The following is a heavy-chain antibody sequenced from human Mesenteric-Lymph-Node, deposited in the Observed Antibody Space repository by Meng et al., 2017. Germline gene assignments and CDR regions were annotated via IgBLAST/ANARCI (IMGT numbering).Heavy chain of an antibody. J-gene: IGHJ4*02. D-gene: IGHD3-16*01. CDR2: ISYDGSNK. Sequence: GQLWGSGGGVVQPGRSLRLSCAASGFTFSSYAMHWVRQAPGKGLEWVAVISYDGSNKYYADSVKGRFTISRDNSKNTLYLQMNSLRAEDTAVYYCARDTSDYWGQGTLVTVSS. CDR1: GFTFSSYA. CDR3: ARDTSDY. V-gene: IGHV3-30*01.